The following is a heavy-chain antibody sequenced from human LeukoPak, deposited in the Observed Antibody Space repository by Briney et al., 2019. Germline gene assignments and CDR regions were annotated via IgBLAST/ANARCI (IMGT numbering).Heavy chain of an antibody. CDR1: GGTFSSYA. CDR3: ARDGSGSSWTDAFDI. D-gene: IGHD6-13*01. V-gene: IGHV1-69*04. J-gene: IGHJ3*02. Sequence: SVKVSCKASGGTFSSYAFTWVRQAPGQGLEWMGRIIPMLGITNYAQKFQGRVTITADKSTSTVYMEVSSLRSEDTAVYYRARDGSGSSWTDAFDIWGQGTMVTVSS. CDR2: IIPMLGIT.